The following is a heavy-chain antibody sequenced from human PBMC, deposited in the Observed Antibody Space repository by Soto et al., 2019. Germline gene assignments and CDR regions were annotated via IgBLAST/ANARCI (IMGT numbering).Heavy chain of an antibody. D-gene: IGHD6-13*01. CDR1: GFTFSSYA. CDR3: ARDQQLTVDY. CDR2: ISYDGSNK. Sequence: QVQLVESGGGVVQPGRSLRLSCAASGFTFSSYAMHWVRQAPGKRLEWVAVISYDGSNKYYADSVKGRFTISRDNSKNTLYLQMNSLRAEDTAVYYCARDQQLTVDYWGQGTLVTVSS. J-gene: IGHJ4*02. V-gene: IGHV3-30-3*01.